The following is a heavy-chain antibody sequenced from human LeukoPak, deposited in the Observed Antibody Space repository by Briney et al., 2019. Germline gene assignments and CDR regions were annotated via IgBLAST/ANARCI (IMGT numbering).Heavy chain of an antibody. D-gene: IGHD6-19*01. CDR1: GFTVSSNY. CDR3: AKQLRQWLPFDY. J-gene: IGHJ4*02. V-gene: IGHV3-30*18. CDR2: ISYDGSNK. Sequence: PGGSLRLSCAASGFTVSSNYMSWVRQAPGKGLEWVAVISYDGSNKYYADSVKGRFTISRDNSKNTLYLQMNSLRAEDTAVYYCAKQLRQWLPFDYWGQGTLVTVSS.